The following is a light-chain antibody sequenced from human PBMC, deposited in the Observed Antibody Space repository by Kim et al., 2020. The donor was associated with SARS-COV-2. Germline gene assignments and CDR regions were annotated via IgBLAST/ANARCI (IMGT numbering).Light chain of an antibody. V-gene: IGKV1-39*01. CDR2: AAS. CDR1: QSISSY. CDR3: QQSYSTPPT. J-gene: IGKJ2*01. Sequence: SASVGDRVNITCRASQSISSYLNWYQQKPGKAPNLLIYAASSLQSGVPSRFSGSGSGTDFTLTISSPQPEDFATYYCQQSYSTPPTFGQGTKLEI.